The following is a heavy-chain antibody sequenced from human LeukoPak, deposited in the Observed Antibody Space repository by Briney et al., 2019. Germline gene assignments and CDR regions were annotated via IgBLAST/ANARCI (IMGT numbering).Heavy chain of an antibody. V-gene: IGHV1-69*04. CDR1: GGTFSSYA. D-gene: IGHD2-2*01. J-gene: IGHJ6*01. Sequence: SVKVSCKASGGTFSSYAISWVRQAPGQGLEWMGRIIPILGIANYAQKFQGRVTITADKSTSTAYMELSSLRSEDTTVYYCATDPGEIVPAAKGPRGDYCYGMDVWGKGPRSPSPQ. CDR3: ATDPGEIVPAAKGPRGDYCYGMDV. CDR2: IIPILGIA.